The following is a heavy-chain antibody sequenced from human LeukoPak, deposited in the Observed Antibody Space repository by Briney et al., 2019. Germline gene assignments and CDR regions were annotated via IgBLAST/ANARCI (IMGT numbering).Heavy chain of an antibody. D-gene: IGHD5-18*01. J-gene: IGHJ4*02. V-gene: IGHV1-18*01. Sequence: ALVKVSCKASGYTFTSYGISWVRQAPGQGLEWMGWISANNGNTNYAQKFQGRVTMTTDTSTSTAYMELRSLRSDDTAVYYCARPIRGYSYGAPFDYWGQGTLVTVSS. CDR1: GYTFTSYG. CDR2: ISANNGNT. CDR3: ARPIRGYSYGAPFDY.